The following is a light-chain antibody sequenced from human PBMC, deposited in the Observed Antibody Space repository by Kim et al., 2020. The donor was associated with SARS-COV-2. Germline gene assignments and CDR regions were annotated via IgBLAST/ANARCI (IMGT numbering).Light chain of an antibody. J-gene: IGLJ2*01. V-gene: IGLV2-14*03. Sequence: GQALTISCTGTDSDVGGYNYVSWYQQHPGNAPKLIIYDVSNRPSGVSNRFSGSKSGNTASLTISGLQAEDEAHYYCNSYTISSTLVFGGGTKVTVL. CDR1: DSDVGGYNY. CDR2: DVS. CDR3: NSYTISSTLV.